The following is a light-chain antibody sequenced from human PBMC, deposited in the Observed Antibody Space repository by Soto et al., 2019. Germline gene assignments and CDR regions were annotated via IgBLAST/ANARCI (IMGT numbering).Light chain of an antibody. CDR2: AAS. CDR1: QTVSSS. CDR3: QQCGSSPWT. Sequence: EILLTQSPATLSLSPWEIATLSCRASQTVSSSLAWYQQKPGQAPRLLIYAASSRATGIPDRFSGGGSGTDFTLTISRLEPEDFAVYYCQQCGSSPWTFGQGTKVDIK. J-gene: IGKJ1*01. V-gene: IGKV3-20*01.